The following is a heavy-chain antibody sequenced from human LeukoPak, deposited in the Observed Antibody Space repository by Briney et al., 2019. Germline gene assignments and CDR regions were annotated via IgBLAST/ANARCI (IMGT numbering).Heavy chain of an antibody. CDR2: ISSSSSYI. CDR3: ARRIAAYYYMDV. Sequence: PGGSLRLSCAASGFTFSSYSMNWVRQAPGKGLEWVSSISSSSSYIYYADSVKGRFTISRDNAKNSLYLQMNSLRAEDTALYYCARRIAAYYYMDVWGKGTTVTVSS. CDR1: GFTFSSYS. D-gene: IGHD6-13*01. J-gene: IGHJ6*03. V-gene: IGHV3-21*04.